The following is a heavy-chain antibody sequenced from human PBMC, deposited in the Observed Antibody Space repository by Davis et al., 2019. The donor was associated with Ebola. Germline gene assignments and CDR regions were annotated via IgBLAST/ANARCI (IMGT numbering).Heavy chain of an antibody. V-gene: IGHV3-74*03. D-gene: IGHD1-26*01. CDR1: GFTFSSYW. CDR3: ATLPGYY. CDR2: INRDGSTT. Sequence: HTGGSLRLSCAASGFTFSSYWMHWVHQAPGKGLVWVSCINRDGSTTTYADSVKGRFTISRDNAKNTLYLQMNNLRVEDTAVYYCATLPGYYWGQGTLVTVSS. J-gene: IGHJ4*02.